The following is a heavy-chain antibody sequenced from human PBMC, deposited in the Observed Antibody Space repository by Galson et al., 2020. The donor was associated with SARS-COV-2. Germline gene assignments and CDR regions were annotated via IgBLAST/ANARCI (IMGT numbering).Heavy chain of an antibody. CDR2: IDKRSRNI. D-gene: IGHD6-13*01. Sequence: GGSLRLSCVDSGFTFSIENMNWVRQAPGKGLEWVSYIDKRSRNIFYDDSVKGRFTVSRDNARNSLYLQMNSLRDEDTGVYYCARGYGSSWLYHWGQGTQVTVSS. CDR1: GFTFSIEN. V-gene: IGHV3-48*02. CDR3: ARGYGSSWLYH. J-gene: IGHJ5*02.